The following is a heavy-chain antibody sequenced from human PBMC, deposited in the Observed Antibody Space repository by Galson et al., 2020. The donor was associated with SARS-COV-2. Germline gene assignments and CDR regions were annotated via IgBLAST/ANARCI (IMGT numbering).Heavy chain of an antibody. J-gene: IGHJ4*02. CDR3: VRRGGSSIWYSLDY. D-gene: IGHD6-13*01. CDR2: TYYRSKWYN. V-gene: IGHV6-1*01. Sequence: ETSETLSLTCAISGDSVSSNTATWNWVRQSPSRGLEWLGRTYYRSKWYNDYAGSVTSRIAINPDTSKNQFSLQLNSVTPEDTAVYYCVRRGGSSIWYSLDYWGQGTLVTVSS. CDR1: GDSVSSNTAT.